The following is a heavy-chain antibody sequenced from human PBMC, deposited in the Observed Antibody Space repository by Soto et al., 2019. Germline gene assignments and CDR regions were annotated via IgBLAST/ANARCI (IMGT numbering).Heavy chain of an antibody. CDR2: IIPILGIA. V-gene: IGHV1-69*02. J-gene: IGHJ5*02. CDR1: GGTFSSYT. Sequence: QVQLVQSGAEVKKPGSSVKVSCKASGGTFSSYTISWVRQAPGQGLEWMGRIIPILGIANYAQKFQGRVTITADKSTSTAYMELSSLRSEDTAVYYCARLDSSTVGGWFDPWGQGTLVTVSS. CDR3: ARLDSSTVGGWFDP. D-gene: IGHD6-13*01.